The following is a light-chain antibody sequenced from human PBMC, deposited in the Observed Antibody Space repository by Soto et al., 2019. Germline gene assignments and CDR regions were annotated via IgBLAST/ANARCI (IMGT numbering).Light chain of an antibody. V-gene: IGLV2-14*01. CDR1: SSDVGGYNY. Sequence: QSALTQPASVSGSPGQSITISCTGTSSDVGGYNYVSWYQQHPGKAPKLMVYDVSNRPSGVSNRFSGSKSGNTASLIISGLQAEDEADYYCSSYTSTSTLVVFGTGTQLTVL. J-gene: IGLJ1*01. CDR3: SSYTSTSTLVV. CDR2: DVS.